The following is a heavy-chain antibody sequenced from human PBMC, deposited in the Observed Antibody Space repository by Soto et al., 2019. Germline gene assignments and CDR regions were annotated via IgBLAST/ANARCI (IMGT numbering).Heavy chain of an antibody. Sequence: GASVKVSCKASGGTFSSYAISWVRQAPGQGLEWMGGIIPIFGTAKYAQKFQGRVTITADECTSTAYMELSSLRSEDTAVYYCARSYYYDRLGGSPYYYYGKDVWGQGTTVTVSS. CDR2: IIPIFGTA. V-gene: IGHV1-69*13. CDR3: ARSYYYDRLGGSPYYYYGKDV. J-gene: IGHJ6*02. CDR1: GGTFSSYA. D-gene: IGHD3-22*01.